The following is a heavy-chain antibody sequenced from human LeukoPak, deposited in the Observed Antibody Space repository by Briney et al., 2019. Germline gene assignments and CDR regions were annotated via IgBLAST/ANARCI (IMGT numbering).Heavy chain of an antibody. V-gene: IGHV4-39*01. J-gene: IGHJ6*02. CDR3: ASLYYDSSGKYGMDV. CDR2: IYYSGST. Sequence: PSETLSLTCTVSGGSISSSSYYWGWIRQPPGKGLEWIGSIYYSGSTYYNPSLKSRVTISVDTSKNQFSLKLSSVTAADTAVYYCASLYYDSSGKYGMDVWGQGTTVTVSS. CDR1: GGSISSSSYY. D-gene: IGHD3-22*01.